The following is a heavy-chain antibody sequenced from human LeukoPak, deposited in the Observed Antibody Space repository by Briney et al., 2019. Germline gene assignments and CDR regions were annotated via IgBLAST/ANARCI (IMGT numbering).Heavy chain of an antibody. J-gene: IGHJ4*02. CDR1: GGTFSSYA. CDR2: IIPIFGTA. CDR3: ASQDVVVTALL. D-gene: IGHD2-21*02. V-gene: IGHV1-69*01. Sequence: SVKVSCKASGGTFSSYAISWVRQAPGQELEWMGGIIPIFGTANYAQKFQGRVTITADESTSTAYMELSSLRSEDTAVYYCASQDVVVTALLWGQGTLVTVSS.